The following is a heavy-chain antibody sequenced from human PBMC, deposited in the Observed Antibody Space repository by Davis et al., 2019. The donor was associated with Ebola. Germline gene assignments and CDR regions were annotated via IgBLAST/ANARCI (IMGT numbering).Heavy chain of an antibody. CDR3: ARRGGSGWSPINWFDP. V-gene: IGHV5-51*01. CDR2: IYPGDSDT. D-gene: IGHD6-19*01. Sequence: GESLKISCKGSGYSFTSYWIGWVRQMPGKGLEWMGNIYPGDSDTRYSPSFQGQVTISADKSISTAYLQWSSLKASDTAMYYCARRGGSGWSPINWFDPWGQGTLVTVSS. J-gene: IGHJ5*02. CDR1: GYSFTSYW.